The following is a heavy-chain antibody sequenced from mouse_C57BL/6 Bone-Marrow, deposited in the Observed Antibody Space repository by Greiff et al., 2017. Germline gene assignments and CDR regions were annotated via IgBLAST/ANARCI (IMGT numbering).Heavy chain of an antibody. CDR1: GYAFSSYW. CDR2: IYPGDGDT. V-gene: IGHV1-80*01. Sequence: QVQLQQSGAELVKPGASVKISCKASGYAFSSYWMNWVKQRPGKGLEWIGQIYPGDGDTNYNGKFKGKATLTADKSSSPAYMQLSSLTSEDSAVYCCASRGAYSPFDYWGQGTTLTVSS. CDR3: ASRGAYSPFDY. J-gene: IGHJ2*01.